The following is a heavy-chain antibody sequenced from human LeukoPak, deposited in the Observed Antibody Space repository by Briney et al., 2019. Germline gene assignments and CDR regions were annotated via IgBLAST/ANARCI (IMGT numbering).Heavy chain of an antibody. CDR1: GYTFTSYG. V-gene: IGHV1-69*05. CDR3: AKAGLYDYAWGSYRQKWFDP. Sequence: SVKVSCKASGYTFTSYGISWVRQAPGQGLEWMGWIIPIFGTPNYAQKFQGRVTITTVKSTSTAYMELSSLRSEDTAVYYCAKAGLYDYAWGSYRQKWFDPWGQGTLVTVSS. CDR2: IIPIFGTP. D-gene: IGHD3-16*02. J-gene: IGHJ5*02.